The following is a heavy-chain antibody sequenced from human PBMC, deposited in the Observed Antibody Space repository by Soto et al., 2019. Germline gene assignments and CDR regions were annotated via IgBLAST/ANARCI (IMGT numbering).Heavy chain of an antibody. J-gene: IGHJ4*02. CDR2: INPGDSDT. Sequence: GESLKISCKASGYTFTSYWIGWVRQMPGKGLEWMGIINPGDSDTRYSPSFQGQVTISADKSISTAYLHWSSLKASDTAVYYCARLGGSFAVPHFDYWGQGTLVTVSS. D-gene: IGHD1-26*01. CDR3: ARLGGSFAVPHFDY. V-gene: IGHV5-51*01. CDR1: GYTFTSYW.